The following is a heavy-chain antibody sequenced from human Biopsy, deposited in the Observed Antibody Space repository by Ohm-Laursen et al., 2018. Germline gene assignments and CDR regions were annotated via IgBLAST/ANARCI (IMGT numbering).Heavy chain of an antibody. D-gene: IGHD1-26*01. CDR3: ARVGAGAPSIDYFDY. CDR2: IYYSGST. Sequence: TLSLTCPVSGGSIGSFFWSWIRQPPGKGLEWIGYIYYSGSTNYNPSLRSRVTISVDRSKNQFSLELSSVTAADTAVYYCARVGAGAPSIDYFDYWGQGALVTVSS. V-gene: IGHV4-59*01. CDR1: GGSIGSFF. J-gene: IGHJ4*02.